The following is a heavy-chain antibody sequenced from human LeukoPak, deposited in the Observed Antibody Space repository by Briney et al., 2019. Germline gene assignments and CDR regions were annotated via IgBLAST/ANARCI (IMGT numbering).Heavy chain of an antibody. J-gene: IGHJ4*02. CDR3: ARDVVPVTTAPFDY. V-gene: IGHV1-3*01. D-gene: IGHD4-17*01. CDR2: INAGNGNT. CDR1: GYTFTSYA. Sequence: GASVKVSCKASGYTFTSYAMHWVRQAPGQRLEWMGWINAGNGNTKYSQKFQGRVTITRDTSASTAYMELSSLRSEDTAVYYCARDVVPVTTAPFDYWGQGTLVTVSS.